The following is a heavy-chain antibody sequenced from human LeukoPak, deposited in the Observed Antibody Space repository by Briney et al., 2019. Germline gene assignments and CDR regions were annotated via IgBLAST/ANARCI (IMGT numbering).Heavy chain of an antibody. Sequence: SETLSLTCAVYGGSFSGYYWSWIRQPPGKGLEWIGYIYYTGTTDPNPSLKSRVTISLDTSKNQFSLNLSSVTAADTAVYYCARRWVYDKRAFDAWGQGTMVTVSS. D-gene: IGHD3-16*01. V-gene: IGHV4-59*08. CDR2: IYYTGTT. CDR1: GGSFSGYY. CDR3: ARRWVYDKRAFDA. J-gene: IGHJ3*01.